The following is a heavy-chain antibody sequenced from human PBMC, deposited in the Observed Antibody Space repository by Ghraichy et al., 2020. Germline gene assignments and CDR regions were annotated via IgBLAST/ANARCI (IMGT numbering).Heavy chain of an antibody. CDR3: AREYCSGGRCFFGTGGSHFDY. D-gene: IGHD2-15*01. V-gene: IGHV3-74*01. CDR1: GFTLSNYW. CDR2: INSYGSST. Sequence: GGSLRLSCAASGFTLSNYWMHWVRQAPGEGLVWVSRINSYGSSTIYADSVKGRFTISRDNAKSTLYLQMNSLRAEDTAVYYCAREYCSGGRCFFGTGGSHFDYWGQGTLVTVSS. J-gene: IGHJ4*02.